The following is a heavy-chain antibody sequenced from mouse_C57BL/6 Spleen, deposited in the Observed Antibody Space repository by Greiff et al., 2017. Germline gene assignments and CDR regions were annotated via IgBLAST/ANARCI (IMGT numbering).Heavy chain of an antibody. CDR2: INPSSGYT. V-gene: IGHV1-7*01. Sequence: QVQLKESGAELAKPGASVKLSCKASGYTFPSYWMHLGKQRPGQGLEWIGYINPSSGYTKSNPKFKDKANLTADKASSTAYMQRSSLTYEDSAVYYCARSGVVVAKDYFDYWGQGTTRTVSS. J-gene: IGHJ2*01. D-gene: IGHD1-1*01. CDR1: GYTFPSYW. CDR3: ARSGVVVAKDYFDY.